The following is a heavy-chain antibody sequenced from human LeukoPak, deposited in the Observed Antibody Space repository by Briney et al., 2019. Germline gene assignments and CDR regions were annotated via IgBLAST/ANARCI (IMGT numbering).Heavy chain of an antibody. CDR1: GFTFSSYS. V-gene: IGHV3-21*04. Sequence: GGSLRLSCAASGFTFSSYSMNWVRQAPGKGLEWVSSISSSSSYIYYADSVKGRFTISRDNSKNTLYLQMNSLRAEDTAVYYCAKEGYSYGRDAFDIWGQGTMVTVSS. D-gene: IGHD5-18*01. J-gene: IGHJ3*02. CDR2: ISSSSSYI. CDR3: AKEGYSYGRDAFDI.